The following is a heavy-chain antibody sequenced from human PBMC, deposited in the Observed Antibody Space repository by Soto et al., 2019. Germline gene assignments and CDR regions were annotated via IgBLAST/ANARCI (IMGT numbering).Heavy chain of an antibody. J-gene: IGHJ5*01. CDR1: GFTFSSFE. CDR3: VKGGWLDF. D-gene: IGHD3-16*01. V-gene: IGHV3-23*01. CDR2: ISDDSSRT. Sequence: EVQLLESGGGLVQPGGSLRLSCAASGFTFSSFEMSWVRQAPGRGLEWVSFISDDSSRTYYADDVKGRFTISRDNSKHTLYLQMNSLTAEDTAVYACVKGGWLDFWGQGTLVTVSS.